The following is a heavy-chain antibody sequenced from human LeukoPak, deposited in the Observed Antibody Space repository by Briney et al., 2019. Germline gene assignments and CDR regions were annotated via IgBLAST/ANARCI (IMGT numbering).Heavy chain of an antibody. J-gene: IGHJ4*02. CDR2: IHPEGNEK. Sequence: GGSLRLSCAVSGFSFTNFWMSWVRQAPGRGLEWVANIHPEGNEKYHVESVKGRFTISRDNTKNLLFLQMNGLRVEDTAVYYCARDFECSGGSCYSAYWGQGTLVTVSS. CDR3: ARDFECSGGSCYSAY. D-gene: IGHD2-15*01. V-gene: IGHV3-7*01. CDR1: GFSFTNFW.